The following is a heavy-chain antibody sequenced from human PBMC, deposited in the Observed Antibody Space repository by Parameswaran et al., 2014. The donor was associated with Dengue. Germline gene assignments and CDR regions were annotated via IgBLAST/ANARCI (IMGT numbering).Heavy chain of an antibody. CDR1: GYTFTSYY. V-gene: IGHV1-46*01. Sequence: PGASVKVSCKASGYTFTSYYMHWVRQAPGQGLEWMGIINPSGGSTSYAQKFQGRVTMTRDTSTSTVYMELSSLRSEDTAVYYCARALNIVALGNYGMDVWGQGTTVTVSS. D-gene: IGHD2-15*01. CDR3: ARALNIVALGNYGMDV. J-gene: IGHJ6*02. CDR2: INPSGGST.